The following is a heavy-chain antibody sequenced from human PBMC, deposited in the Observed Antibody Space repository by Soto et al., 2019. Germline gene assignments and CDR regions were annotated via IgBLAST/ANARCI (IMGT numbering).Heavy chain of an antibody. D-gene: IGHD6-19*01. Sequence: PSQTLSLTFAISGDSVSSNSAALNWIRQSPSRGLEWLGRTFYTAKSYTDYAVSVQSRITITPDTSQNHFSLQLNTVTPEDTAVYYCARVDWPGIAVGGVGAFDIWGQGTMVTVSS. CDR2: TFYTAKSYT. V-gene: IGHV6-1*01. J-gene: IGHJ3*02. CDR1: GDSVSSNSAA. CDR3: ARVDWPGIAVGGVGAFDI.